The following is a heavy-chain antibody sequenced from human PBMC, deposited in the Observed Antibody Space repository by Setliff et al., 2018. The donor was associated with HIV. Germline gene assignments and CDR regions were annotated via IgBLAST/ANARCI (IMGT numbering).Heavy chain of an antibody. V-gene: IGHV3-30*04. J-gene: IGHJ4*02. CDR1: GFTFTSYT. CDR2: ISYDGSNR. Sequence: GGSLRLSCAASGFTFTSYTMHWVRQAPGKGLEWLALISYDGSNRYYADSLKGRFTVSRDNSKTTLYLHMKSLRGDDSAVYSCARAKFSGSYYEGYFDSWGQGTLVTVS. CDR3: ARAKFSGSYYEGYFDS. D-gene: IGHD1-26*01.